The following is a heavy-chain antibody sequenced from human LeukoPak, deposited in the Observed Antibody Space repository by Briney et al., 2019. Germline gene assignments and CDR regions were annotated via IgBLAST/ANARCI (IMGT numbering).Heavy chain of an antibody. D-gene: IGHD5-18*01. V-gene: IGHV1-46*01. CDR2: INPSGGST. CDR1: GYTFTSYD. Sequence: ASVKVSCKASGYTFTSYDINWVRQAPGQGLEWMGIINPSGGSTSYAQKFQGRVTMTRDMSTSTVYMELSSLRSEDTAVYYCARDKIGLTASGRFDNWGQGTLVTVSS. J-gene: IGHJ4*02. CDR3: ARDKIGLTASGRFDN.